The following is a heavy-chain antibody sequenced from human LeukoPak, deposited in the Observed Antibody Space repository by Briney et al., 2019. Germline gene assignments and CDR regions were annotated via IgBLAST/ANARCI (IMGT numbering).Heavy chain of an antibody. J-gene: IGHJ4*02. D-gene: IGHD6-13*01. Sequence: SETLSLTCAVYGGSFSGYYWSWIRQPPGKGLEWIGEINHSGSTNYNPSLKSRVTISVDTSKNQFSLKLSSVTAADTAVYYCARDRTIAAAGTDFDYWGQGTLVTVSS. CDR1: GGSFSGYY. CDR2: INHSGST. CDR3: ARDRTIAAAGTDFDY. V-gene: IGHV4-34*01.